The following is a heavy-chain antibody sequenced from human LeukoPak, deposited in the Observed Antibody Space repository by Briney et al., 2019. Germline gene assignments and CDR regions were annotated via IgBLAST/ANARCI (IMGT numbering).Heavy chain of an antibody. Sequence: ASVKVSCKASGYIFTSYAMNWVRQAPGQGLEWMGWINTNTGNPTYAQDFTGRFVFSLDTPVSTAYLQISSLKAGDTAVYYCARDFSYDYVWGTYYDYWGQGTLVTVSS. CDR3: ARDFSYDYVWGTYYDY. CDR1: GYIFTSYA. CDR2: INTNTGNP. V-gene: IGHV7-4-1*02. J-gene: IGHJ4*02. D-gene: IGHD3-16*01.